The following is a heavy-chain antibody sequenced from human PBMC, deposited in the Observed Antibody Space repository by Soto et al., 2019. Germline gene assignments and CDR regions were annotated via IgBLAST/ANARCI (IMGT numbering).Heavy chain of an antibody. D-gene: IGHD5-12*01. CDR2: LHHGGST. Sequence: TLSLTCDVSRYSINNNNWWSWVRQPPGGGLEWIGELHHGGSTNYNPSLESRATFSVDTSKNQFFLKLSSVTAADTAVYYCTKNSAYALDYWGQGTLVTVSS. V-gene: IGHV4-4*02. CDR1: RYSINNNNW. J-gene: IGHJ4*02. CDR3: TKNSAYALDY.